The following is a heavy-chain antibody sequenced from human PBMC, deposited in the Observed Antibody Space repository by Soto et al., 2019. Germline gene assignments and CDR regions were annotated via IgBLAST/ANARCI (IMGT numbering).Heavy chain of an antibody. CDR2: IYYSGST. CDR3: ARDSILWFGELSQMYYSYYGMDV. J-gene: IGHJ6*02. D-gene: IGHD3-10*01. V-gene: IGHV4-59*01. Sequence: SETLSLTCTVSGGSISSYYWSWIRQPPGKGLEWIGYIYYSGSTNYNPSLKSRVTISVDTSKNQFSLKLSSVTAADTAVYYCARDSILWFGELSQMYYSYYGMDVWGQGTTVT. CDR1: GGSISSYY.